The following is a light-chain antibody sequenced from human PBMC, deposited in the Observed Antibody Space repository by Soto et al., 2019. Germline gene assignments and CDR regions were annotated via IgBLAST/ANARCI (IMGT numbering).Light chain of an antibody. CDR2: DAS. CDR3: QQYNSYST. CDR1: QSISSW. V-gene: IGKV1-5*01. J-gene: IGKJ3*01. Sequence: DIQMTQSPSTLSASVGDRVTITCRASQSISSWLAWYQQKPGKAPKLLIYDASSLESGVPSRFSGSGSGTQFTLTNSSLQPDDFATYYCQQYNSYSTFGPGTKVDIK.